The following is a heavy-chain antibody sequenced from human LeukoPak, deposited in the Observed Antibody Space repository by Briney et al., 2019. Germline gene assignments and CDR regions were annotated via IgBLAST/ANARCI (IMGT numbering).Heavy chain of an antibody. CDR3: AKAVNGVVARDWFDP. J-gene: IGHJ5*02. D-gene: IGHD2-15*01. Sequence: GGSLRLSCTASGFTFSNYAMSWLRQAPGKGLEWVSAISGSGGNTYYADSEKGRFTISRDNSKNTLYLQINSLRAEDTAVYYCAKAVNGVVARDWFDPWGQGTLVTVSS. CDR2: ISGSGGNT. V-gene: IGHV3-23*01. CDR1: GFTFSNYA.